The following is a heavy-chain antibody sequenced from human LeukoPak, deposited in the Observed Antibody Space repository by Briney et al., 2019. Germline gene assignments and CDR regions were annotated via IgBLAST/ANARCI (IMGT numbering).Heavy chain of an antibody. Sequence: PSETLSLTCTVSGGSMSHYYWKWIRQSPGRGREWIGYIYYRGGTNYNPSLRGRVTLSVDSSTNQLSMTLNSVTAADTAVYYCESSGCRASGCPIFGSEPFDFWGQGTLVTVSS. D-gene: IGHD3-3*01. CDR3: ESSGCRASGCPIFGSEPFDF. V-gene: IGHV4-59*01. CDR2: IYYRGGT. J-gene: IGHJ4*02. CDR1: GGSMSHYY.